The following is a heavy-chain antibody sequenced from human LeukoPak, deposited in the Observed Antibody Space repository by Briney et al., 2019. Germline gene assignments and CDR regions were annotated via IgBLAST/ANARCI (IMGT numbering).Heavy chain of an antibody. J-gene: IGHJ4*02. D-gene: IGHD3-22*01. Sequence: GSLRLSCAASGFTFSSYGMHWVRQAPGKGLEWVAAMSYDGSNKYYADSVKGRFTISRDNSKNTPYLQMNSLRAEDTAVYYCAKPGGYYYDSSGFFDYWGQGTLVTVSS. CDR3: AKPGGYYYDSSGFFDY. CDR1: GFTFSSYG. CDR2: MSYDGSNK. V-gene: IGHV3-30*18.